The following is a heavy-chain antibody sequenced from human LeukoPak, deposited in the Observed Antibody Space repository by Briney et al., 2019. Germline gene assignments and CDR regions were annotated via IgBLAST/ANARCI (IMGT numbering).Heavy chain of an antibody. J-gene: IGHJ4*02. D-gene: IGHD2-15*01. CDR1: GYSFGNYW. Sequence: GESLKISCKGSGYSFGNYWIGWVRQMPGKGLEWMGLIYPSDSDTRYSPSFQGQVTISADQSITTAYLQWSSLTASDIAMYYCARLGYCGGGSCYSRGSFDYWGQGTLVTVSS. V-gene: IGHV5-51*01. CDR2: IYPSDSDT. CDR3: ARLGYCGGGSCYSRGSFDY.